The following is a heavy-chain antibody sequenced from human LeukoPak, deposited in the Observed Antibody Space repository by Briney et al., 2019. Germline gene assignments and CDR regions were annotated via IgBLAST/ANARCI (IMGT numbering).Heavy chain of an antibody. CDR3: AYTNNLKY. D-gene: IGHD3-16*01. CDR1: GFIFSNYA. CDR2: IKHDGSEK. Sequence: GGSLRLSCAASGFIFSNYAMNWVRQAPGQGLEWVANIKHDGSEKYYVDSVQGRFTISREDGKNSLSLQMNSVRAEDTAVYYCAYTNNLKYWGQGTLVVVSS. J-gene: IGHJ4*02. V-gene: IGHV3-7*01.